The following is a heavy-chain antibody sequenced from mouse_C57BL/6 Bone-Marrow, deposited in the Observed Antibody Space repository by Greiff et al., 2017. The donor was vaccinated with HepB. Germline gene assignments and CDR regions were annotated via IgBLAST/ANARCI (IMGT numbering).Heavy chain of an antibody. J-gene: IGHJ3*01. CDR2: ISNGGGST. D-gene: IGHD2-2*01. CDR3: ARQGLWFSWFAY. Sequence: EVKLVESGGGLVQPGGSLKLSCAASGFTFSDYYMYWVRQTPEKRLEWVAYISNGGGSTYYPDTVKGRFTISRVNAKNTLYLQMSRLKSEDTDMYHCARQGLWFSWFAYWGQGTLVTVSA. CDR1: GFTFSDYY. V-gene: IGHV5-12*01.